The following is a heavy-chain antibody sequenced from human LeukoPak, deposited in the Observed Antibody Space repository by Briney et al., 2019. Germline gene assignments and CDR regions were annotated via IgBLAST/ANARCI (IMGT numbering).Heavy chain of an antibody. V-gene: IGHV3-21*01. CDR1: GFTFSSHS. D-gene: IGHD6-19*01. Sequence: GGSLRLSCAASGFTFSSHSTNWVRQAPGKGLEWVSFISSSSSYIHYADSVKGRFTISRDNAKNSLYLQMNSLRAEDTAVYYCARITRWGSGWESDYWGQGTLVTVSS. J-gene: IGHJ4*02. CDR2: ISSSSSYI. CDR3: ARITRWGSGWESDY.